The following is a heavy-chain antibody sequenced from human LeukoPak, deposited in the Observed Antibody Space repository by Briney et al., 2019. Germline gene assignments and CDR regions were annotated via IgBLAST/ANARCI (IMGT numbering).Heavy chain of an antibody. J-gene: IGHJ4*02. CDR2: ISYDGSNE. CDR1: GFTFNKYA. CDR3: AKVEELAAIGNFDY. V-gene: IGHV3-30*18. D-gene: IGHD1-1*01. Sequence: PGGSLRLSCSASGFTFNKYAMHWVRQAPGKGLGWVAVISYDGSNEYFADSVRGRFTISRDNSKNTLSLQMSSLRPEDTAVYYCAKVEELAAIGNFDYWGQGTLVTVSS.